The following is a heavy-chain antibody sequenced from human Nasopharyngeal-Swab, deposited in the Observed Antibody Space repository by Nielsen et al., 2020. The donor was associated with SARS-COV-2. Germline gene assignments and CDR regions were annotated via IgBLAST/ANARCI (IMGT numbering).Heavy chain of an antibody. CDR2: INPSGGST. J-gene: IGHJ4*02. CDR3: ARDNYGVPAASSPDY. V-gene: IGHV1-46*01. CDR1: GYTFTSYY. Sequence: ASVKVSCKASGYTFTSYYMHWVRQAPGQGLEWMGIINPSGGSTSYAQKFQGRVTMTRDTSTSTVYMELSSLRSEDTAVYYCARDNYGVPAASSPDYWGQGTLVTVSS. D-gene: IGHD2-2*01.